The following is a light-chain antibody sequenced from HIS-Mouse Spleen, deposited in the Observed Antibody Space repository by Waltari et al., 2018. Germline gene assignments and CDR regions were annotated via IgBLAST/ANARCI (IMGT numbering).Light chain of an antibody. V-gene: IGLV2-14*01. CDR2: EVI. CDR3: SSYTSSSTWV. J-gene: IGLJ3*02. Sequence: QSALTQPASVSGSPGQSITISCTGTSSDVGGYNYVSWYQQHPGKAPKLMIKEVIKRPSGVSKRFSGSKSGNTASLTSSGLQAEDEADYYCSSYTSSSTWVFGGGTKLTVL. CDR1: SSDVGGYNY.